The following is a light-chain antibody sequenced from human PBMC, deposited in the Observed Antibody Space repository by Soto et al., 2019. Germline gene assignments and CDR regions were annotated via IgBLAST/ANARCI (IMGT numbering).Light chain of an antibody. CDR3: QQYGSSLFT. J-gene: IGKJ3*01. CDR2: GAS. CDR1: QSVSSSY. V-gene: IGKV3-20*01. Sequence: EIVLTQSPGTLSLSPGERATLSCRTSQSVSSSYLAWYQQKPGQAPRLLIYGASSRATGIPDRFSGSGSGNDFTLTISRLAPEYFAVYYCQQYGSSLFTFGPGTKVDIK.